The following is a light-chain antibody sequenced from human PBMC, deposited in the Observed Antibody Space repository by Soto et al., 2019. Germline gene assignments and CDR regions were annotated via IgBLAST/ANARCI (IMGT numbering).Light chain of an antibody. J-gene: IGKJ5*01. CDR1: QSVSSK. CDR3: QQYNNWPPIT. Sequence: ETVMTQSPATLSVSPGERATLPCRASQSVSSKLAWYQQKPGQAPRLLIYGASTRATGIPARFSGSGSGTEFTLTISSLQSEDFVVYYCQQYNNWPPITFGQATRLEI. V-gene: IGKV3-15*01. CDR2: GAS.